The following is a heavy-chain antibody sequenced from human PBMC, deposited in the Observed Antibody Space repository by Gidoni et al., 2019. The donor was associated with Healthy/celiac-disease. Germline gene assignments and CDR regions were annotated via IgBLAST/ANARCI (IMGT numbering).Heavy chain of an antibody. CDR1: GFTFGDYA. CDR3: TREGGMTTVVTRDY. D-gene: IGHD4-17*01. Sequence: CPASGFTFGDYAMSWFRQAPGKGLEWVGFIRSKAYGGTTEYAASVKGRFTISRDDSQSIAYLQMNSLKTEDTAVYYCTREGGMTTVVTRDYWGQGTLVTVSS. J-gene: IGHJ4*02. CDR2: IRSKAYGGTT. V-gene: IGHV3-49*03.